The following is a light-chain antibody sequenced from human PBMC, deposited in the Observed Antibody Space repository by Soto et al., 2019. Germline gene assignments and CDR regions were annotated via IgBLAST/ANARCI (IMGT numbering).Light chain of an antibody. J-gene: IGKJ1*01. V-gene: IGKV3-20*01. CDR3: QQSET. Sequence: EIVLTQSPGPPSLSPGERATLSCRASQSVSNNYLAWYQQKPGQAPRLLIYGASSRATGIPDRFSGSGSGTDFTLTISRLEPEDFAVYYCQQSETFGQGTKV. CDR1: QSVSNNY. CDR2: GAS.